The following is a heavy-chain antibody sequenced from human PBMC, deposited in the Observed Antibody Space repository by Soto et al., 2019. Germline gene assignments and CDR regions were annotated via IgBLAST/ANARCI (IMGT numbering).Heavy chain of an antibody. CDR1: GGSISSYY. Sequence: PSETLSLTCTVSGGSISSYYWSWIRQPPGKGLEWIGYIYYSGSTNYNPSLKSRVTISVDTSKNQFSLKLSSVTAADTAVYYCARDKLVVVAANYYYYGMDVPGQGTTVSVAS. V-gene: IGHV4-59*01. CDR2: IYYSGST. CDR3: ARDKLVVVAANYYYYGMDV. J-gene: IGHJ6*02. D-gene: IGHD2-15*01.